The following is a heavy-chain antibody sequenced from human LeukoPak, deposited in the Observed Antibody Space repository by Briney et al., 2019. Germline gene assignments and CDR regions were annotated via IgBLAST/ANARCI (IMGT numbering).Heavy chain of an antibody. CDR1: GGSISSSSYY. D-gene: IGHD4-17*01. J-gene: IGHJ5*02. V-gene: IGHV4-39*01. CDR3: ASGHYGDYVVWFDP. CDR2: IYYSGST. Sequence: SETLSLTCTVSGGSISSSSYYWGWLRQPPGKGREGVGSIYYSGSTYYNPSLKSPVTISVDTSKNQFSLKLSSVTAADTAVYYCASGHYGDYVVWFDPWGQGTLVTVSS.